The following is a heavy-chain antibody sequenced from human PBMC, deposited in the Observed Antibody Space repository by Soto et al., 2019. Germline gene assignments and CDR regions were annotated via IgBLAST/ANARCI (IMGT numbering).Heavy chain of an antibody. V-gene: IGHV3-74*01. Sequence: GESLKISCAASGFTLSSYWMHWVRQAPGKGLVWVSRINSDGSSTSYADSVKGRFTISRDNAKNTLYLQMNSLRAEDTAVYYCARGFTVVTNKDYYYGMDVWGQGTTVTVSS. D-gene: IGHD2-15*01. CDR2: INSDGSST. J-gene: IGHJ6*02. CDR3: ARGFTVVTNKDYYYGMDV. CDR1: GFTLSSYW.